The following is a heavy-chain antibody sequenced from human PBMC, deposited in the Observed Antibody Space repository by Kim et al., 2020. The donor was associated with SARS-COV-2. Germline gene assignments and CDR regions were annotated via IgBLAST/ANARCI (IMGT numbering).Heavy chain of an antibody. Sequence: SETLSLTCNVSGCSISSYYCSWIRQPPGKRLEWVGYVYYSEGTNYCASLNSRVTISVDTSKNQFSLKLSSVAAADTAVYYCARAYSTSWYYFDYWGQGT. J-gene: IGHJ4*02. CDR2: VYYSEGT. D-gene: IGHD6-13*01. CDR3: ARAYSTSWYYFDY. CDR1: GCSISSYY. V-gene: IGHV4-59*01.